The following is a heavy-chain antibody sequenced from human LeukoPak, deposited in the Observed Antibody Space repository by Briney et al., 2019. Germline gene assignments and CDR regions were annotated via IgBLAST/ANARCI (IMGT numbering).Heavy chain of an antibody. Sequence: SVKVSCKASGGTFSSYAISWVRQAPGQGLEWMGGIIPIFGTANYAQKFQGRVTITADKSTSTAYMELSSLRSEDTAVYYCARLRIAAVGTGDYWGQGTLVTVSS. V-gene: IGHV1-69*06. D-gene: IGHD6-13*01. CDR3: ARLRIAAVGTGDY. CDR1: GGTFSSYA. J-gene: IGHJ4*02. CDR2: IIPIFGTA.